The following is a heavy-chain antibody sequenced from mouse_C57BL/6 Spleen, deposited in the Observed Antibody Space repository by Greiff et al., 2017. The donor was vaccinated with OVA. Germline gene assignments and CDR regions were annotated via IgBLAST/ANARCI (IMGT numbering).Heavy chain of an antibody. CDR3: ARESDGSPMDY. V-gene: IGHV1-39*01. D-gene: IGHD2-3*01. CDR1: GYSFTDYN. CDR2: INPNYGTT. J-gene: IGHJ4*01. Sequence: VHVKQSGPELVKPGASVKISCKASGYSFTDYNMNWVKQSNGKSLEWIGVINPNYGTTSYNQKFKGKATLTVDQSSSTAYMQLNSLTSEDSAVNYCARESDGSPMDYWGQGTSVTVSS.